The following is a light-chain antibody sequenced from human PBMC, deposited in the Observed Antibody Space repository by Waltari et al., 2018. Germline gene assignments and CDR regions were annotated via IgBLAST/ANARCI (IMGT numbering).Light chain of an antibody. J-gene: IGLJ1*01. CDR1: SSDVGTYNF. CDR2: EAS. V-gene: IGLV2-23*01. CDR3: CSYAGRSTLI. Sequence: QSALTQPASVSVSPGQSITISCTGSSSDVGTYNFAPWYQEHPGKAPKLLIYEASKRPSGVSTRFSGSKSGNTASLTISGLQAEDEADYYCCSYAGRSTLIFGTGTKVTVL.